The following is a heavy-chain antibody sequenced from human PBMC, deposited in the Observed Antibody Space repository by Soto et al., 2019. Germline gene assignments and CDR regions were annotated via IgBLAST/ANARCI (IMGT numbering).Heavy chain of an antibody. CDR1: GFTFSSSW. Sequence: EVQLVESGGGLVQRGGSLRLSCAASGFTFSSSWMCWVRQAPGKRLEWVANINEDGSAQNYLDSVKGRFTISRDNAKNSLYLVMNSLRVEDTAVYYCTRDAAYNRFDYWGQGTLVTVSS. CDR3: TRDAAYNRFDY. J-gene: IGHJ4*02. D-gene: IGHD1-1*01. CDR2: INEDGSAQ. V-gene: IGHV3-7*03.